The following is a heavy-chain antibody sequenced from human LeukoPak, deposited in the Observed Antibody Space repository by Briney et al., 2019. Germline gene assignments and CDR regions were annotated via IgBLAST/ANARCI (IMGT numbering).Heavy chain of an antibody. CDR3: AKGSYYCSDSCPQYYYYMDV. V-gene: IGHV1-69*02. CDR1: GGTFSSYT. J-gene: IGHJ6*03. Sequence: SVKVSCKASGGTFSSYTISWVRQAPGQGLEWMGRIIPILGIANYAQKFQGRVTITADKSTSTAYMELSSLRYEDTAVYYCAKGSYYCSDSCPQYYYYMDVWGKGTTVIVSS. CDR2: IIPILGIA. D-gene: IGHD2-15*01.